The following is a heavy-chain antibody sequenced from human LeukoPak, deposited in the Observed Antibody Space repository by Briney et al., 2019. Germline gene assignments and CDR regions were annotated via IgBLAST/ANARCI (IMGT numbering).Heavy chain of an antibody. J-gene: IGHJ4*02. CDR2: ISSSSSYI. V-gene: IGHV3-21*01. D-gene: IGHD3-22*01. Sequence: GGSLRLSCAASGFTFSSYWMHWVRQAPGKGLEWVSSISSSSSYIYYADSVKGRFTISRDNAKNSLYLQMNSLRAEDTAVYYCARESSGYFYWGQGTLVTVSS. CDR1: GFTFSSYW. CDR3: ARESSGYFY.